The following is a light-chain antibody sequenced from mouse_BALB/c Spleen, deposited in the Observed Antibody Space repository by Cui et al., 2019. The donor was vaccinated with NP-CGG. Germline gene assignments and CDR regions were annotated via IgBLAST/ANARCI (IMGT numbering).Light chain of an antibody. J-gene: IGLJ1*01. CDR1: TGAVTTGNY. CDR3: ALWYSNHWV. Sequence: QGVVTQESAPTTSPGETVTLTCRSSTGAVTTGNYANWVQEKPDHLFTGLIGGTHNRAPGVPARFSGSLIGDKAALTITGTQTEDEAIYFCALWYSNHWVFGGGTKLTVL. V-gene: IGLV1*01. CDR2: GTH.